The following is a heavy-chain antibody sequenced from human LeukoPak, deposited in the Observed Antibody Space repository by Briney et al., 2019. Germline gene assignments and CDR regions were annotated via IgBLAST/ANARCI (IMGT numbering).Heavy chain of an antibody. CDR2: IRSGGSA. D-gene: IGHD4-17*01. J-gene: IGHJ3*01. CDR1: GFTFSNYA. Sequence: GGSMRLSCAASGFTFSNYAMIWVRQAPGQGLEWVSAIRSGGSAKYADPVKARFTIPRDNSKNTLYLQMNSLRAEDTALYFCARDPNGDYIGAFDFLGQGTVVTVSS. V-gene: IGHV3-23*01. CDR3: ARDPNGDYIGAFDF.